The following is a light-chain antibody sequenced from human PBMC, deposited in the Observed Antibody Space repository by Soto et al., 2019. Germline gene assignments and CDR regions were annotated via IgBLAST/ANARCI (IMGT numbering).Light chain of an antibody. J-gene: IGLJ3*02. Sequence: QSALTQPASVSGSPGQSITISCTGTSSDVGGYNYVSWYQQHPGKAPKLMIYEVSNRPSGVSNRFSGSESGNTATLTISRVEAGDEADYYCQVWHDGNDQWVFGGGTKVTVL. CDR3: QVWHDGNDQWV. V-gene: IGLV2-14*01. CDR2: EVS. CDR1: SSDVGGYNY.